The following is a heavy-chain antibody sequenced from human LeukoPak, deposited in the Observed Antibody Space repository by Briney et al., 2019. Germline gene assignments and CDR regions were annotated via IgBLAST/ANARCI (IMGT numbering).Heavy chain of an antibody. J-gene: IGHJ4*02. CDR2: IYAADSHT. D-gene: IGHD3-10*01. Sequence: GESLKISCKGSGYSFTSYWIGWVRQMPGKGLEWMGIIYAADSHTIYSPSFQGQVTISADKSITTAYLQWSSLKASDTAMYYCAKIVGWFGARGGHFDYWGQGTLVTVSS. CDR1: GYSFTSYW. V-gene: IGHV5-51*01. CDR3: AKIVGWFGARGGHFDY.